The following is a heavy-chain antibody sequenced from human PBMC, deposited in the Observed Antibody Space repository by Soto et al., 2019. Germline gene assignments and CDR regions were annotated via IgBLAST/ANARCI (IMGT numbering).Heavy chain of an antibody. D-gene: IGHD3-9*01. CDR3: ARDSDDILTGFQNWFDP. CDR1: GFTFSSYS. CDR2: ISSSSSYI. V-gene: IGHV3-21*01. J-gene: IGHJ5*02. Sequence: GGSLRLSCAASGFTFSSYSMNWVRQAPGKGLEWVSSISSSSSYIYYADSVKGRFTISRDNAKNSLYLQMNSLRAEDTAVYYCARDSDDILTGFQNWFDPWGQGTLVTVSS.